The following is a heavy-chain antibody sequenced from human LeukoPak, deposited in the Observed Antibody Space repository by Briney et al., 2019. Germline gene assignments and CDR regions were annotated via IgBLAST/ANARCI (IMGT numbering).Heavy chain of an antibody. CDR3: AKVDGDLP. J-gene: IGHJ5*02. CDR2: ITSGGSTI. CDR1: GFTFSSYD. D-gene: IGHD4-17*01. V-gene: IGHV3-48*01. Sequence: GGSLRLSCAASGFTFSSYDMNWVRQAPGKGLEWVSYITSGGSTIYYADFVKGRFTISRDNSKNTLYLQMNSLRAEDTAVYYCAKVDGDLPWGQGTLVTVSS.